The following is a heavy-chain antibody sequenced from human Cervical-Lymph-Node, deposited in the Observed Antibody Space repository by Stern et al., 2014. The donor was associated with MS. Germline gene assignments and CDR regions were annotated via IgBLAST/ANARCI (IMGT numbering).Heavy chain of an antibody. Sequence: EVQLVESGGGLVKPGGSLRLSCAASGFTFSSYSMNWVCQAPGTVLEWVSSISSSSSYIYYADSVKGRFTISRDNAKNSLYLQMNSLRAEDTAVYYCARAEYSSSSFSYWGQGTLVTVSS. D-gene: IGHD6-6*01. CDR2: ISSSSSYI. V-gene: IGHV3-21*01. CDR1: GFTFSSYS. J-gene: IGHJ4*02. CDR3: ARAEYSSSSFSY.